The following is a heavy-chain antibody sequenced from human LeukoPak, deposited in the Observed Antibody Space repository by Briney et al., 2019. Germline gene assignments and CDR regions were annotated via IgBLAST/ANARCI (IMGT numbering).Heavy chain of an antibody. V-gene: IGHV3-23*01. CDR1: GFTFSDYY. J-gene: IGHJ4*02. Sequence: GGSLRLSCAASGFTFSDYYMSWVRQAPGKGLEWVSTISGSDGSTYYADSVKGRFTISRDNSKNTLYLQMNILRAEDTAVYYCAKEKRVGVTPPYFDYWGQGTLVTVSS. CDR3: AKEKRVGVTPPYFDY. CDR2: ISGSDGST. D-gene: IGHD1-26*01.